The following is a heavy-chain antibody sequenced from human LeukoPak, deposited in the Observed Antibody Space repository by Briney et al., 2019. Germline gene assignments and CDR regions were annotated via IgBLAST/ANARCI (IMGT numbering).Heavy chain of an antibody. J-gene: IGHJ3*01. CDR3: ARGYYYDSGSLTRALDF. V-gene: IGHV1-2*02. D-gene: IGHD3-22*01. CDR1: GYTFSDYY. Sequence: ASVKVSRKVSGYTFSDYYMHWVRQAPGQGLEWVGWINPNSGTSNYAQKFQDRVTMTTDTSTNTGYMELRSLRSDDTAIYYCARGYYYDSGSLTRALDFWGQGTMVTVSS. CDR2: INPNSGTS.